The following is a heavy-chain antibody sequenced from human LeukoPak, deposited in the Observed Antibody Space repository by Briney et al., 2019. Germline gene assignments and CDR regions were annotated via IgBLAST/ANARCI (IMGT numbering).Heavy chain of an antibody. J-gene: IGHJ4*02. CDR2: IKQDGSDK. V-gene: IGHV3-7*05. CDR1: GFTFSSYW. CDR3: AKGGVIVGPTTDFDY. D-gene: IGHD1-26*01. Sequence: PGGSLRLSCAASGFTFSSYWMNWVRQAPGKGLEWVANIKQDGSDKYYVDSVKGRFTISRDNAKNSLYLQMNSLRAEDTAVYYCAKGGVIVGPTTDFDYWGQGTLVTVSS.